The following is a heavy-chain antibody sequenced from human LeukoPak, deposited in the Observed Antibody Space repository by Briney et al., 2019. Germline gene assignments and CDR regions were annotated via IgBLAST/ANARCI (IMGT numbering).Heavy chain of an antibody. CDR1: GFTLSSFE. CDR2: ISISDSTI. D-gene: IGHD3-22*01. CDR3: GRGGSSGYNYNAFDI. Sequence: PGGSLRLSCAASGFTLSSFEMNRLPQGPGQGRKWVSYISISDSTISYADSVRGRFTISRDNARDSLYLQMNSLRAEDTAVYYCGRGGSSGYNYNAFDIWGQGTMVTVSS. J-gene: IGHJ3*02. V-gene: IGHV3-48*03.